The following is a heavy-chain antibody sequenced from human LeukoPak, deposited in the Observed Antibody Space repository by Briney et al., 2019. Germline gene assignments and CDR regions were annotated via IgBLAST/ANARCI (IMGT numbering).Heavy chain of an antibody. D-gene: IGHD4-17*01. Sequence: SETLSLTRTFSGCTIGSSSYYWGWLPHPPGKGLEWIVSMYYSWSTYYNTSLKSRVTISVDTYKNQFALKLSAVASADTGVYYCARHKERGTTPFLFDHWGEGTLVSVS. CDR3: ARHKERGTTPFLFDH. J-gene: IGHJ4*02. CDR2: MYYSWST. V-gene: IGHV4-39*01. CDR1: GCTIGSSSYY.